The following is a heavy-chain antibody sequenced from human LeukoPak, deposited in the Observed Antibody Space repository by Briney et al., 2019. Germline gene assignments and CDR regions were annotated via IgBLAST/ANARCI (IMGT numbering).Heavy chain of an antibody. V-gene: IGHV4-4*09. D-gene: IGHD5-18*01. J-gene: IGHJ5*02. Sequence: SETLSLTCTVSGGSISSYYWSWIRQPPGKGLEWIGYIYTSGSTNYNPSLKSRVTISVDTSKNQFSLKLSSVTAADTAVYYCARHAPGYSNINWFDPWGQGILVTVSS. CDR1: GGSISSYY. CDR2: IYTSGST. CDR3: ARHAPGYSNINWFDP.